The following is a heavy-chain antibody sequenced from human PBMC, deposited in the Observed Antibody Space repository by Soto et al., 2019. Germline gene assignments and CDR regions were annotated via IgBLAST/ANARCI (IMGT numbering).Heavy chain of an antibody. J-gene: IGHJ6*02. CDR3: AVSSGSYPYYYYGMDV. V-gene: IGHV1-69*13. CDR2: IIPIFGTA. CDR1: GGTFSSYA. Sequence: SVKVSCKASGGTFSSYAISWVRQAPGQGLEWMGGIIPIFGTANYAQKFQGRVTITADESTSTAYMELSSLRSEDTAVYYCAVSSGSYPYYYYGMDVWGQGTTVTVSS. D-gene: IGHD1-26*01.